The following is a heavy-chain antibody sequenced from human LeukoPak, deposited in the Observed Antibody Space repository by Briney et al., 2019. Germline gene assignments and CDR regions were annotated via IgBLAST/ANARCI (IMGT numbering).Heavy chain of an antibody. Sequence: SETLSLTCAVSGGSISSGGYSWSWIRQPPGKGLEWIGYIYHSGSTYYNPSLKSRVTISVDRSKNQFSLKLSSVTAADTAVYYCGSITFGELSDYWGQGTLVTVSS. CDR1: GGSISSGGYS. CDR2: IYHSGST. CDR3: GSITFGELSDY. V-gene: IGHV4-30-2*01. J-gene: IGHJ4*02. D-gene: IGHD3-10*01.